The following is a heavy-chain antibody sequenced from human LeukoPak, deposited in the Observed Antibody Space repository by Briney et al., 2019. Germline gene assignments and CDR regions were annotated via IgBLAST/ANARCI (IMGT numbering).Heavy chain of an antibody. V-gene: IGHV3-30*04. CDR2: ISYDGT. D-gene: IGHD3-16*01. CDR3: VRQMIRFWFDP. CDR1: GFIFGNYA. J-gene: IGHJ5*02. Sequence: GGSLRLSCAASGFIFGNYAMHWVRQAPGRGLEWVAVISYDGTKGDSVKGRFTISRDNSKNILYLQMSSLRLEDTAVYYCVRQMIRFWFDPWGQGTQVTVSS.